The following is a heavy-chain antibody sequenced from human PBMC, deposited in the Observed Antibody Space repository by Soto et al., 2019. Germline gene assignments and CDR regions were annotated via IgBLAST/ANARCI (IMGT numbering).Heavy chain of an antibody. J-gene: IGHJ3*02. CDR2: INPNSGGT. CDR3: AREVRMTFDAFDS. CDR1: GYTFTGYY. V-gene: IGHV1-2*04. Sequence: QVQLVQSGAEVKKPGASVKVSCKASGYTFTGYYMHWVRQAPGQGLEGMGWINPNSGGTNYAQKFQGWVTMTMDTSISTAYMELSRVRSDDTAVYYCAREVRMTFDAFDSWGQGTMVTVSS.